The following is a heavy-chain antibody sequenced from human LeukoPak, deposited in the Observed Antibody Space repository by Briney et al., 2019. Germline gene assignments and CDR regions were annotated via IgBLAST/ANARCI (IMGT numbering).Heavy chain of an antibody. CDR1: GGSISSGSYY. CDR2: IYHSGST. CDR3: ARVKQGYYYYMDV. Sequence: KSSETLSLTCTVSGGSISSGSYYWSWIRQPPGKGLEWIGYIYHSGSTYFNPSLNSRVTISVDRSQTQFSLNLSSVTAADTAVYYCARVKQGYYYYMDVWGKGTTVTVSS. J-gene: IGHJ6*03. V-gene: IGHV4-30-2*01.